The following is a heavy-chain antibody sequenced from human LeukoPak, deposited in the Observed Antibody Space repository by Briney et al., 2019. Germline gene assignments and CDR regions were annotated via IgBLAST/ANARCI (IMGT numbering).Heavy chain of an antibody. V-gene: IGHV1-18*01. CDR1: GYTFTSYG. J-gene: IGHJ3*02. Sequence: ASVKVSCKASGYTFTSYGISWVRQAPGQGLEWMGWISAYNGNTNYAQKLQGRVTMTTDTSTSTAYMELRSLRSDDTAVYYCARRETNYYDGSGPRDDAFDIWGQGTMVTVSS. D-gene: IGHD3-22*01. CDR2: ISAYNGNT. CDR3: ARRETNYYDGSGPRDDAFDI.